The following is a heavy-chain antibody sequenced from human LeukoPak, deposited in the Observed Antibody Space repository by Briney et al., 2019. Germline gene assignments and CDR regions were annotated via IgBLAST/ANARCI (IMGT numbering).Heavy chain of an antibody. J-gene: IGHJ4*01. V-gene: IGHV3-48*03. CDR3: IADNSR. D-gene: IGHD2/OR15-2a*01. Sequence: PGGSLRLSCAASEFTFRSYEMNWVRQAPGKGLKWISYISSSGSTTYYADSVKGRFTISRDNAKSSLNLQMNSRRAVYYDFYFGIADNSRWGQGTLVTVSS. CDR2: ISSSGSTT. CDR1: EFTFRSYE.